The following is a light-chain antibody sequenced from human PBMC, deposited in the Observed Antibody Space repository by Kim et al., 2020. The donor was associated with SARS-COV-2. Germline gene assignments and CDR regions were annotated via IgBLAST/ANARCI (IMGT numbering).Light chain of an antibody. Sequence: SYELTQPPSVSVSPGQTASITCSGEKLGRKNAYWYQQKPGKSPVLVIYQDWKRPSGIPERFSGSNSGNTATLTISGTQALDEADYYCQAWDSITAVFGGGTQLTVL. J-gene: IGLJ2*01. CDR2: QDW. CDR1: KLGRKN. CDR3: QAWDSITAV. V-gene: IGLV3-1*01.